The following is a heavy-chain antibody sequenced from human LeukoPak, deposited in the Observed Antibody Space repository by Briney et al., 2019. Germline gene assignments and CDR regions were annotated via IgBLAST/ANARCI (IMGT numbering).Heavy chain of an antibody. Sequence: ASVTVSCKASGYTFTGYYMHWVRQAPGQGLEWMGWINPNSGGANYAQKFQGRVTMTRDTSISTAYMELSRLRSDDTAVYYCAREVLRGDYVWGTTDYWGQGTLVTVSS. V-gene: IGHV1-2*02. J-gene: IGHJ4*02. CDR2: INPNSGGA. D-gene: IGHD3-16*01. CDR3: AREVLRGDYVWGTTDY. CDR1: GYTFTGYY.